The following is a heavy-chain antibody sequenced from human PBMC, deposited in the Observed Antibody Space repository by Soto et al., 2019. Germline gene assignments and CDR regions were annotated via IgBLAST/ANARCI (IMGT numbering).Heavy chain of an antibody. CDR1: GFTFSSYG. CDR3: AKDPQVVPASLDY. J-gene: IGHJ4*02. Sequence: GGSLRLSCAASGFTFSSYGMHWVRQAPGKGLEWVAVISYDGSNKYYADSVKGRFTISRDNSKNTLYLQMNSLRTEDTAVYYCAKDPQVVPASLDYWGQGTLVTVSS. CDR2: ISYDGSNK. D-gene: IGHD2-2*01. V-gene: IGHV3-30*18.